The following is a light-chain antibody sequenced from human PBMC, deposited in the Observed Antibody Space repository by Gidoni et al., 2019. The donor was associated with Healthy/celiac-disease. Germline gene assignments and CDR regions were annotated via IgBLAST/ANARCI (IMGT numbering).Light chain of an antibody. J-gene: IGLJ3*02. V-gene: IGLV1-40*01. Sequence: QSVLTQPPSVSGAPGQRVTIACTGSSSNIGAGYDVHWYQQRPGTDPKLLIYGNSNRPSGVPDQFSGSKSGTSASRAITGRQAEDEADYDCQSYDSSLSGGVFGGGTKLTVL. CDR1: SSNIGAGYD. CDR3: QSYDSSLSGGV. CDR2: GNS.